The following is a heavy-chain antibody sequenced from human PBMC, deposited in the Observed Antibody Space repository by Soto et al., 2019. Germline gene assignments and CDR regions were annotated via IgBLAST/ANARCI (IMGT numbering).Heavy chain of an antibody. CDR1: DASIAGTSY. Sequence: SEMKSLTCTVSDASIAGTSYWSWIRQPAGKGLEWIGRFSLSGTTNYNPSLRSRVTMSADVSKNQFSLRLTSVTAADTALYYCARGMTPPGAPAWYYFDSWGQGTLVTAPQ. J-gene: IGHJ4*02. CDR2: FSLSGTT. V-gene: IGHV4-4*07. D-gene: IGHD2-8*02. CDR3: ARGMTPPGAPAWYYFDS.